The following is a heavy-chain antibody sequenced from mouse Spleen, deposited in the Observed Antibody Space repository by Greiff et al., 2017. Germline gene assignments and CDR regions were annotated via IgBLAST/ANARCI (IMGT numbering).Heavy chain of an antibody. CDR3: GLLEGDY. D-gene: IGHD2-14*01. J-gene: IGHJ2*01. Sequence: QVQLQQSGPELVKPGASVKISCKASGYAFSSSWMNWVKQRPGKGLEWIGRIYPGDGDTNYNGKFKGKATLTADKSSSTAYMQLSSLTSEDSAVYFCGLLEGDYWGQGTTLTVSS. V-gene: IGHV1-82*01. CDR2: IYPGDGDT. CDR1: GYAFSSSW.